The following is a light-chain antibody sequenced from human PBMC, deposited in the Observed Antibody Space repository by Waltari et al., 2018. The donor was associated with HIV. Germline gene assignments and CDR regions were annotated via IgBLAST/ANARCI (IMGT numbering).Light chain of an antibody. CDR2: RND. Sequence: SVVTQPPSASGTPGQNISISCSGDISNLGGNFVYWYQQPPGAAPRLLLYRNDQRPSGVPDRFSGSKSATSASLAISGLRSEDEADYHCSTWDNSLSHWVFGGGTKVTVL. V-gene: IGLV1-47*01. CDR1: ISNLGGNF. J-gene: IGLJ3*02. CDR3: STWDNSLSHWV.